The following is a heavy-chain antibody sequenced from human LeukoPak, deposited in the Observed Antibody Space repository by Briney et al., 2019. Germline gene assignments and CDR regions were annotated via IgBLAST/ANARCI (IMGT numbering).Heavy chain of an antibody. Sequence: XWXWXXXPPGKGLEWIGYIYYSGSTNYNPSLRSRVTISVDTSKNQFSLKLSSVTAADTAVYYCARVVGSITMVRGVKGYYFDYWGQGTLVTVSS. J-gene: IGHJ4*02. CDR2: IYYSGST. V-gene: IGHV4-59*08. CDR3: ARVVGSITMVRGVKGYYFDY. CDR1: X. D-gene: IGHD3-10*01.